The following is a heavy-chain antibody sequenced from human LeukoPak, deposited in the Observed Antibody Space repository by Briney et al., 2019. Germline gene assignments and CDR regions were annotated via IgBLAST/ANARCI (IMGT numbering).Heavy chain of an antibody. CDR3: AREGPVDNWNDVDDY. CDR1: GFTFSSYE. V-gene: IGHV3-48*03. CDR2: VSSSGSTI. D-gene: IGHD1-1*01. J-gene: IGHJ4*02. Sequence: AGGSLRLSCAASGFTFSSYEMNWVRQAPGKGLEWVSYVSSSGSTIYYADSVKGRFTISRDNAKNSLYLQMNSLRAEDTAVYYCAREGPVDNWNDVDDYWGQGTLVTVSS.